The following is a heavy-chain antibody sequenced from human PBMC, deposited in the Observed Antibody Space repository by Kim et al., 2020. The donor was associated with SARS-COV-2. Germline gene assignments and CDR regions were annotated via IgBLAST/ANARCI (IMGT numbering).Heavy chain of an antibody. V-gene: IGHV3-21*01. CDR3: ARELQAGVATNDH. CDR1: GFTLSGYS. D-gene: IGHD5-12*01. Sequence: GGSLRLSCAASGFTLSGYSMNWVRQAPGKGLEWVSSISGSSTYIYYADSVKGRFTISRDNAKNSLYLQMNSLRADDTAVYYCARELQAGVATNDHWGQG. J-gene: IGHJ4*02. CDR2: ISGSSTYI.